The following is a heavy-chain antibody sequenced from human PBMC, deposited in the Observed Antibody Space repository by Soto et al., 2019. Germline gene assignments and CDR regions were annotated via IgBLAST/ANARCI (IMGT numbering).Heavy chain of an antibody. J-gene: IGHJ4*02. V-gene: IGHV3-23*01. CDR1: GFTFNNFA. CDR2: VSSGGDNT. CDR3: AKAQLPHSNYGGGYLLDF. Sequence: EVQLLQSGGGLGQPGGSLTLSCAASGFTFNNFAMTCVRQAPGKGLEWVSSVSSGGDNTWYADSVKGRFTISRDNPGNTLYLHMNILGAADTAVYYCAKAQLPHSNYGGGYLLDFWGQGTLVTVSS. D-gene: IGHD4-4*01.